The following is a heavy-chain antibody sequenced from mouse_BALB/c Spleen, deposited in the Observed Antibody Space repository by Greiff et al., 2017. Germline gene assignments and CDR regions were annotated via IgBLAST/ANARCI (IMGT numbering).Heavy chain of an antibody. V-gene: IGHV3-2*02. CDR2: ISYSGST. Sequence: EVQLQQSGPGLVKPSQSLSLTCTVTGYSITSDYAWNWIRQFPGNKLEWMGYISYSGSTSYNPSLKSRISITRDTSKNQFFLQLNSVTTEDTATYYCASHGVVAPDWYFDVWGAGTTVTVSS. CDR3: ASHGVVAPDWYFDV. D-gene: IGHD1-1*01. CDR1: GYSITSDYA. J-gene: IGHJ1*01.